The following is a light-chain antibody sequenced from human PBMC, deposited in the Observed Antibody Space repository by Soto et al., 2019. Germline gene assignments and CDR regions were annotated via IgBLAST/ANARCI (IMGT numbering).Light chain of an antibody. V-gene: IGKV2D-29*01. Sequence: DLVVTQTPLSLSVTPGQSASISCKSSQSLLHSDGKTYLYWYLQKPGQPPQHLIYDVSSRFSGVPGRLSDRGSGADFTRKISREEAEDVGVYYCMQSIQLPPPMYTFGQGNKLDIK. CDR1: QSLLHSDGKTY. CDR2: DVS. J-gene: IGKJ2*01. CDR3: MQSIQLPPPMYT.